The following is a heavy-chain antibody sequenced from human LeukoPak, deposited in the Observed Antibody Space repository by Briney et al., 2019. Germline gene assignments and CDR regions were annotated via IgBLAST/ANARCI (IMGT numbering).Heavy chain of an antibody. CDR3: AGDGDLWASSLLWFGELVKGYFDY. CDR2: IYYSGST. V-gene: IGHV4-39*07. D-gene: IGHD3-10*01. J-gene: IGHJ4*02. Sequence: NPSETLSLTCTVSGGSISSSSYYWGWIRQPPGKGLEWIGSIYYSGSTYYNPSLKSRVTISVDTSKNQFSLKLGSVTAADTAVYYCAGDGDLWASSLLWFGELVKGYFDYWGQGTLVTVSS. CDR1: GGSISSSSYY.